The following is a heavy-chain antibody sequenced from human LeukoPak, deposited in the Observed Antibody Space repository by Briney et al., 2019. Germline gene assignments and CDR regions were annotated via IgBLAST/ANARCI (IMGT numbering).Heavy chain of an antibody. CDR1: GFTFSDYY. Sequence: GGSLRLSCAASGFTFSDYYMSWIRQAPGKGLEWVSYISSSGSTIYYADSEKGRFTISRDNAKNSLYLQMNSLRAEDTAVYYCARAISYDFWSGYYHAPGYWGQGTLVTVSS. D-gene: IGHD3-3*01. CDR3: ARAISYDFWSGYYHAPGY. CDR2: ISSSGSTI. V-gene: IGHV3-11*01. J-gene: IGHJ4*02.